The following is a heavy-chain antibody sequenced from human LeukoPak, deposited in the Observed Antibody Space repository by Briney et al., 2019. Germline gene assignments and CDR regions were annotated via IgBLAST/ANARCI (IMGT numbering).Heavy chain of an antibody. CDR3: ATKGSSWYYYYYGMDV. J-gene: IGHJ6*02. CDR1: GYTFTSYD. V-gene: IGHV1-8*01. D-gene: IGHD6-13*01. CDR2: MNPNSGNT. Sequence: ASVKVSCKASGYTFTSYDINWVRQATGQGLEWMGWMNPNSGNTGYAQKFQGRVTMTEDTSTDTAYMGLSSLRSEDTAVYYCATKGSSWYYYYYGMDVWGQGTTVTVSS.